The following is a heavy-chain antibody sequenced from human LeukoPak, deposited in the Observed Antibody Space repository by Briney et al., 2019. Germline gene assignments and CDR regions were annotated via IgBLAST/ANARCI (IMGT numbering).Heavy chain of an antibody. CDR2: IYYSGST. V-gene: IGHV4-61*01. CDR1: GGSVSSGSYY. D-gene: IGHD2-15*01. Sequence: SETLSLTCTVSGGSVSSGSYYWSWIRQPPGKGLEWIGYIYYSGSTNYNPSLKSRVTMSVDTSKNQLSLRLRSVTAADTAVYYCARGLRGGGSYAMDVWGQGTTVTVYS. J-gene: IGHJ6*01. CDR3: ARGLRGGGSYAMDV.